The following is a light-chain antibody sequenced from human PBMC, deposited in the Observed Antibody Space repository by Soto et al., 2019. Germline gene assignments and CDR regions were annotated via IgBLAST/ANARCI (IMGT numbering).Light chain of an antibody. Sequence: DIQMTQSPSSLSASVGDRVTITCRASQGISNYLAWYQQKSEKVPKVLIYGASILQPGVPSRFSGSGSETDFTLTISSLQPEDVATYYCQKYNGAPFTFGGGTKVEI. CDR1: QGISNY. CDR3: QKYNGAPFT. J-gene: IGKJ4*01. CDR2: GAS. V-gene: IGKV1-27*01.